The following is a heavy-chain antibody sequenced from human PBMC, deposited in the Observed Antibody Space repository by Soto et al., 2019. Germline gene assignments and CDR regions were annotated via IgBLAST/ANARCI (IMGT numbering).Heavy chain of an antibody. D-gene: IGHD2-2*01. Sequence: GGSLRLSCAASGFTFSNAWMSWVRQAPGKGLEWVGRIKSKTDGGTTDYAAPVKGRFTISRDDSKNTLYLQMNSLKTEDTAVYYCTTAIVVVPTPDYYYYYYMDVWGKGTTVTVSS. CDR2: IKSKTDGGTT. J-gene: IGHJ6*03. CDR3: TTAIVVVPTPDYYYYYYMDV. CDR1: GFTFSNAW. V-gene: IGHV3-15*01.